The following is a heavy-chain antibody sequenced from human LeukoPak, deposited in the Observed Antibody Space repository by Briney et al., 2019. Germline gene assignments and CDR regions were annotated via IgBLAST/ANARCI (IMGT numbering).Heavy chain of an antibody. D-gene: IGHD1-26*01. CDR1: GFTFSDHF. Sequence: PGGSPRLSCAGSGFTFSDHFMDWVRQAPGTGLEWVGRIRNKAKSYTTEYAASVRGRFTISRDDSKNSLYLQMNSLETEDTAVYYCARVGGSYHYSDYWGQGTLVTVSS. V-gene: IGHV3-72*01. J-gene: IGHJ4*02. CDR3: ARVGGSYHYSDY. CDR2: IRNKAKSYTT.